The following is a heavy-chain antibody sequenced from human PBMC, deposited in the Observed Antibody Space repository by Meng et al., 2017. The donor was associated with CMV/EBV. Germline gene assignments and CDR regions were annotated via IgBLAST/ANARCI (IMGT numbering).Heavy chain of an antibody. V-gene: IGHV1-69*10. J-gene: IGHJ5*02. CDR2: IIPILGIA. Sequence: SVKVSCKASGGTFSSYAISWVRQAPGQGLEWMGGIIPILGIANYAQKFQGRVTIPADKYTSTAYMELSSLSCVTAADTAVYYCARDLEGLLGGFDPWGQGTLVTVSS. CDR3: ARDLEGLLGGFDP. CDR1: GGTFSSYA. D-gene: IGHD3-16*01.